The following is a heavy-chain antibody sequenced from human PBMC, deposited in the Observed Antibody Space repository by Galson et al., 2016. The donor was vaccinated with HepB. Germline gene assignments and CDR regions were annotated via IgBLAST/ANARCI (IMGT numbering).Heavy chain of an antibody. CDR1: GFTFDDYA. CDR3: AKVPFSEYCSGGTCYPESYHFDY. Sequence: SLRLSCAASGFTFDDYAMHWVRQAPGKGLEWVSGISWNSGGAGYADSVKGRFTISRDNAKNSLYLQMNSLRPEDSALYYCAKVPFSEYCSGGTCYPESYHFDYWGQGTLVTVSS. V-gene: IGHV3-9*01. CDR2: ISWNSGGA. J-gene: IGHJ4*02. D-gene: IGHD2-15*01.